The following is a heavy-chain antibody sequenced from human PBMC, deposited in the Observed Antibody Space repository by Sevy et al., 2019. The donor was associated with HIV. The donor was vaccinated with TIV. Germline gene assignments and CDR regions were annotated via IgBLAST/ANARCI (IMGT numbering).Heavy chain of an antibody. CDR2: ISWNSGSI. V-gene: IGHV3-9*01. CDR1: GFTFDDYA. D-gene: IGHD3-22*01. Sequence: SLKISCAASGFTFDDYAMHWVRQAPGKGLEWVSGISWNSGSIGYADSVKGRFTISRDNAKNSLYLQMNSLRAEDTALYYCAKDGGSGWLLGDAFDIWGQGTMVTVSS. CDR3: AKDGGSGWLLGDAFDI. J-gene: IGHJ3*02.